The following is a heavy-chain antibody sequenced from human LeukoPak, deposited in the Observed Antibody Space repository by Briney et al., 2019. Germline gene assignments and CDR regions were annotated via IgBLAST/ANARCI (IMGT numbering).Heavy chain of an antibody. J-gene: IGHJ4*02. Sequence: GASVKVSCKVSGYTLTELSMHWVRQAPGKGLEWKGGFDPEDGETIYAQKFQDRVTMTEDTSTDTAYMKLSSLRSEDTAVYYCATGGYSYPRIFDYWGQGTLVTVSS. D-gene: IGHD5-18*01. CDR1: GYTLTELS. CDR3: ATGGYSYPRIFDY. CDR2: FDPEDGET. V-gene: IGHV1-24*01.